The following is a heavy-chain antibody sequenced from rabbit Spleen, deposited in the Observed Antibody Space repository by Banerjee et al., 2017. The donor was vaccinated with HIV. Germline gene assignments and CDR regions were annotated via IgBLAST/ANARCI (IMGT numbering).Heavy chain of an antibody. V-gene: IGHV1S40*01. Sequence: QSLEESGGDLVKPGASLTLTCTASGFSFSLSSYMCWVRQAPGKGLEWIACIDTGSSGFTYFANWAKGRFTISKTSSTTVTLQMTSLTAADTATYFCARDTSSSFSSYGMDLWGQGTLVTVS. D-gene: IGHD1-1*01. CDR1: GFSFSLSSY. CDR3: ARDTSSSFSSYGMDL. CDR2: IDTGSSGFT. J-gene: IGHJ3*01.